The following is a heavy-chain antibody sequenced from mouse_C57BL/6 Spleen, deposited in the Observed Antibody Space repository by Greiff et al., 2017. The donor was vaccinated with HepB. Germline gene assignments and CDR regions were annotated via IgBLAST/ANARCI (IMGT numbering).Heavy chain of an antibody. CDR1: GFTFSSYA. V-gene: IGHV5-9-1*02. J-gene: IGHJ3*01. CDR2: ISSGGDYI. Sequence: EVQGVESGEGLVKPGGSLKLSCAASGFTFSSYAMSWVRQTPEKRLEWVAYISSGGDYIYYADTVKGRFTISRDNARNTLYLQMSSMKSEDTAMYYCTREGYYGSSRWFAYWGQGTLVTVSA. D-gene: IGHD1-1*01. CDR3: TREGYYGSSRWFAY.